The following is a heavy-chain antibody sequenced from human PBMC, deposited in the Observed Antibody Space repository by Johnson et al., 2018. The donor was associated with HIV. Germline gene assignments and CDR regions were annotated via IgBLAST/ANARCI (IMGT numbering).Heavy chain of an antibody. D-gene: IGHD1-1*01. CDR3: ARDGQLGAFDI. CDR1: GFTFDDYG. V-gene: IGHV3-20*04. J-gene: IGHJ3*02. Sequence: RLSCAAAGFTFDDYGMSWVRQAPGKGLEWVSGINWNGVRTGYLDSMKGRFTISRDNAKNSLYLQMNSLGADDTAVYYCARDGQLGAFDIWGQGTMVTVSS. CDR2: INWNGVRT.